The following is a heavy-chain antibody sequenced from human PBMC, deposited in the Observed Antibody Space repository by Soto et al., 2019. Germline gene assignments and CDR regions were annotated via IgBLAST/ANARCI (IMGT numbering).Heavy chain of an antibody. CDR2: MVPDSGRT. CDR3: ARGDQFGFGVDY. Sequence: ASVKVSCKASGYTFLNHDINWERQAPGQGLEWMGWMVPDSGRTGYAKKYQGRVTMTRNTSTSTAYMELNSLTNEDTAVYYCARGDQFGFGVDYWGQGTPVTVSS. V-gene: IGHV1-8*01. J-gene: IGHJ4*02. CDR1: GYTFLNHD. D-gene: IGHD3-10*01.